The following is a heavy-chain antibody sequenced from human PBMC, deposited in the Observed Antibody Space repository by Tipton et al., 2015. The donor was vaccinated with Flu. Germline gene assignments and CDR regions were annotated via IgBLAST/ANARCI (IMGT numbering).Heavy chain of an antibody. J-gene: IGHJ3*02. CDR1: GGSISSGSYY. D-gene: IGHD4-17*01. CDR3: ARVSLDYGDYAPASDI. V-gene: IGHV4-61*02. CDR2: IYTSGST. Sequence: TLSLTCTVSGGSISSGSYYWSWIRQPAGKGLEWIGRIYTSGSTNYNPSLKSRVTISVDTSKNQFSLKLSSVTAADTAVYYCARVSLDYGDYAPASDIWGQGTMVTVSS.